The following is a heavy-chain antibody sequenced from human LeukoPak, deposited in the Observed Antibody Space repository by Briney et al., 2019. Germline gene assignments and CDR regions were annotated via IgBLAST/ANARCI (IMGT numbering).Heavy chain of an antibody. CDR3: ARWDGSSPGFCY. D-gene: IGHD2-15*01. CDR1: GGSISSGGYY. V-gene: IGHV4-31*03. J-gene: IGHJ4*02. Sequence: SETLSLTCTVSGGSISSGGYYWSWIRQHPGKGLEWIGYIYYSGSTRYNPSLKSRVTISVDTSKNQFSLKLSSVTAADTAVYYCARWDGSSPGFCYWGQGTLVTVSS. CDR2: IYYSGST.